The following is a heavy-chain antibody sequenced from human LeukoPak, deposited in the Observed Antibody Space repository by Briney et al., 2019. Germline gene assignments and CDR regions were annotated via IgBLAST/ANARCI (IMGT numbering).Heavy chain of an antibody. Sequence: SETLSDSCIVSGGSISSYYWTWIRQPPGKGLEWIGYIYYNGSTNYNPSLMRRVTISVDTSKNQFSLKLNSVTAADTAVYYCARQSRGIAVSGLDYWGQGTLVTVSS. J-gene: IGHJ4*02. CDR1: GGSISSYY. V-gene: IGHV4-59*08. D-gene: IGHD6-19*01. CDR3: ARQSRGIAVSGLDY. CDR2: IYYNGST.